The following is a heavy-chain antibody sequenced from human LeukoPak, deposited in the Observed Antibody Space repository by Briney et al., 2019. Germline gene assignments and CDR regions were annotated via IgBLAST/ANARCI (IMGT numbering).Heavy chain of an antibody. J-gene: IGHJ4*02. CDR2: ISTGSNYI. CDR3: ARDRIYTNYYFHS. V-gene: IGHV3-21*01. CDR1: GFTFDSYS. D-gene: IGHD4-11*01. Sequence: SGGSLRLSCAASGFTFDSYSMNWVRRAPGKGLQWVSSISTGSNYIYYADSVKGRFTISRDDAKNSLYLQMNSLRADDTGVYYCARDRIYTNYYFHSWGLGTLVTVSS.